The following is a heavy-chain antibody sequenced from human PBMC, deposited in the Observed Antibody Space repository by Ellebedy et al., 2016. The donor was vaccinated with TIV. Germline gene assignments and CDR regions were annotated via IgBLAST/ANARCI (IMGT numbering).Heavy chain of an antibody. V-gene: IGHV3-48*04. CDR3: ARDTLLPATTGLDY. CDR1: GFTFSTYT. CDR2: IRSSANTI. J-gene: IGHJ4*02. Sequence: GESLKIPCAASGFTFSTYTMNWVRQAPGKGLERISYIRSSANTIYYADSVKGRFTISRDNAKNSLYLQMNSLRAEDTAVYYCARDTLLPATTGLDYWGPGTLVTVSS. D-gene: IGHD3-10*01.